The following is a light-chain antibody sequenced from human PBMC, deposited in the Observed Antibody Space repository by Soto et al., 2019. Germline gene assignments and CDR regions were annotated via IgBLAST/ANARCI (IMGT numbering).Light chain of an antibody. CDR3: QQLNSYLALT. V-gene: IGKV1-9*01. J-gene: IGKJ4*01. CDR1: QGLSNY. Sequence: DLQLTQSPSFLSASVGDRVIITCRASQGLSNYLAWYQQKPGKAPKLLIYAASTLQSGVPSRFSGSGSGTEFTLTISSLQPEDFATYYCQQLNSYLALTFGGGTKVEIK. CDR2: AAS.